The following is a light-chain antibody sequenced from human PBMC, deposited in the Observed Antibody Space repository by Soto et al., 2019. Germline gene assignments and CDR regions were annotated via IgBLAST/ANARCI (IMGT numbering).Light chain of an antibody. CDR1: SSDVGGYNY. CDR2: EVS. V-gene: IGLV2-14*01. J-gene: IGLJ3*02. CDR3: SSYTSSSTRV. Sequence: QSALTQPASVSGSPGQSXTISCTGTSSDVGGYNYVSWYQQHPGKAPKLMIYEVSNRPSGVSNRFSGSKSGNTASLTISGLQAEDEADYYCSSYTSSSTRVFGGGTKLTVL.